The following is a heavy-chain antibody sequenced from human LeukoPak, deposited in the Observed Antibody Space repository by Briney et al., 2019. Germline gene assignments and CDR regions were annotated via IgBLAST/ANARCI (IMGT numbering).Heavy chain of an antibody. Sequence: GGSLRLSCAAAGITFSSYALSWVRQAPGKGLEWVSAISGSGDSTYYADSVKGRFTISRDNSKNTVSLQMNSLGAEDTAVYYCAKDMWRRDGYNPLGIFDYWGQGTLVTVS. V-gene: IGHV3-23*01. CDR2: ISGSGDST. J-gene: IGHJ4*02. CDR1: GITFSSYA. CDR3: AKDMWRRDGYNPLGIFDY. D-gene: IGHD5-24*01.